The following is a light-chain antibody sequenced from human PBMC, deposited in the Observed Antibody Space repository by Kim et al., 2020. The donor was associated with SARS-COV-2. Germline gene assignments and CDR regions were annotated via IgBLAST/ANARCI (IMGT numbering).Light chain of an antibody. CDR1: QIIDTF. J-gene: IGKJ2*01. V-gene: IGKV1-5*03. CDR2: QAS. Sequence: DIQITQSPSTLSASVGDRVTITCRASQIIDTFLAWYQQKPGKAPNLLIYQASNLQIGVPSRFSGSGSGAEFTLTISSLQPDDFATYDCQHYIRFPYTFGQGTKLEI. CDR3: QHYIRFPYT.